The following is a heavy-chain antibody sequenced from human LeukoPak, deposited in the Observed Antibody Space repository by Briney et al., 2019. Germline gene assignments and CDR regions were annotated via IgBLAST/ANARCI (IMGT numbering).Heavy chain of an antibody. CDR3: ARVEDYDILTGFDY. CDR2: ISSSGITI. V-gene: IGHV3-48*03. Sequence: PGGSLRLSCAASGFLFSSFEVNWVRQAPGKGLEWVSYISSSGITIYYADSVKGRFTISRDNAKNSLYLQMNSLRAEDTAVYYCARVEDYDILTGFDYWGQGTLVTVSS. J-gene: IGHJ4*02. D-gene: IGHD3-9*01. CDR1: GFLFSSFE.